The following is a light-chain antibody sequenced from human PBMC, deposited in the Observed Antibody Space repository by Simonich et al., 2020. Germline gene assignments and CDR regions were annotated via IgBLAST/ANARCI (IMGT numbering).Light chain of an antibody. Sequence: EIVLTQSPATLSLSPGERATLSCRASQSVSSYLAWYQQKPGQAPRLRIYDASNSATGIPARFSASGSGTDFTLTISSLEPEDFAVYYCQQRSNWYTFGQGTKLEIK. V-gene: IGKV3-11*01. CDR3: QQRSNWYT. CDR1: QSVSSY. J-gene: IGKJ2*01. CDR2: DAS.